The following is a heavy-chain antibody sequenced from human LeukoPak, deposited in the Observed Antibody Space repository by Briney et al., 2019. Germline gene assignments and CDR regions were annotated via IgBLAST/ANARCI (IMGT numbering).Heavy chain of an antibody. CDR2: IYPGDSDT. CDR3: ARGRDSSGYLLGHAFDI. D-gene: IGHD3-22*01. V-gene: IGHV5-51*01. J-gene: IGHJ3*02. CDR1: GYSFTSNW. Sequence: PGESLKISCKGSGYSFTSNWIGWVRQMPGKGLEWMGIIYPGDSDTRYSPSFQGQVTISADKSISTAYLQWSSLKASDTAMYYCARGRDSSGYLLGHAFDIWGQGTMVTVSS.